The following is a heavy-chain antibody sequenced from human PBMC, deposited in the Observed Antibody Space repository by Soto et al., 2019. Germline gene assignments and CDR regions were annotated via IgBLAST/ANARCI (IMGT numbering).Heavy chain of an antibody. CDR3: ARQGRLHHSGVAV. J-gene: IGHJ4*02. V-gene: IGHV4-59*01. CDR2: VYSNGRI. D-gene: IGHD4-4*01. CDR1: GGSIGTYS. Sequence: SETLSLTCTVSGGSIGTYSWRWIRKPPGKGLEGIGYVYSNGRITYAPSLKSRVSISTDMSKNQFSLKVTSVTAADSGVYFCARQGRLHHSGVAVGGQGTMVTVSS.